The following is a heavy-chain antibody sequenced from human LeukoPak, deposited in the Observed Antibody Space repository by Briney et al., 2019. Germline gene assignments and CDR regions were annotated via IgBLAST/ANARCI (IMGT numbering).Heavy chain of an antibody. CDR2: ISGSGGST. V-gene: IGHV3-23*01. CDR3: ARDTSGYSGYEFDY. D-gene: IGHD5-12*01. Sequence: GGSLRLSCAASGFTFSSYAMSWVRQAPGKGLEWVSAISGSGGSTYYADSVKGRFTISRDNSKNTLYLQMNSLGAEDTAVYYCARDTSGYSGYEFDYWGQGTLVTVSS. J-gene: IGHJ4*02. CDR1: GFTFSSYA.